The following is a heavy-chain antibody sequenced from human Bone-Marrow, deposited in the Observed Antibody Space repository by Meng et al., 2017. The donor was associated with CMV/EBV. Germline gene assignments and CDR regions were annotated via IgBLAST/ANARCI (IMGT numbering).Heavy chain of an antibody. V-gene: IGHV4-31*03. CDR3: ARGGSTRGYPIFDY. Sequence: SETLSLTCTVSGGSISSGGYYWSWIRQLPGNGLEWIGYIYYSGSTYYNPSLKSRLTISVDTSKNQFSLKLSSVTAADTAVYYCARGGSTRGYPIFDYWGQGTLVTV. CDR1: GGSISSGGYY. CDR2: IYYSGST. J-gene: IGHJ4*02. D-gene: IGHD2-2*01.